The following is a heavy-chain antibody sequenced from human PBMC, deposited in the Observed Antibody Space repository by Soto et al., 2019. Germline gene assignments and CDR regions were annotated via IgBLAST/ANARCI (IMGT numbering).Heavy chain of an antibody. V-gene: IGHV1-69*01. CDR3: ARGFGYGDPFRFDP. Sequence: QVQLVQSGAEVKKPGSSVKVSCKASGGTFSSYAISWVRQAPGQGLEWMGGIIPIFGTANYAQKFQGRVTITADETTSNDYMELSSLRSEDTAVYYCARGFGYGDPFRFDPWGQGTLVTVSS. D-gene: IGHD4-17*01. CDR1: GGTFSSYA. J-gene: IGHJ5*02. CDR2: IIPIFGTA.